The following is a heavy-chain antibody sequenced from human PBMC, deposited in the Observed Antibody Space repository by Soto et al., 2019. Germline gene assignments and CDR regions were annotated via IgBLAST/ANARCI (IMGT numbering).Heavy chain of an antibody. CDR1: GGSISSSSYY. D-gene: IGHD3-3*01. V-gene: IGHV4-39*01. Sequence: TSETLSLTCTVSGGSISSSSYYWGWIRQPPGKGLEWIGSIYYSGSTYYNPSLKSRVTISVDTSKNQFSLKLSSVTAADTAVYYCARPTDFWSGYQFDYWGQGTLVTVSS. CDR2: IYYSGST. CDR3: ARPTDFWSGYQFDY. J-gene: IGHJ4*02.